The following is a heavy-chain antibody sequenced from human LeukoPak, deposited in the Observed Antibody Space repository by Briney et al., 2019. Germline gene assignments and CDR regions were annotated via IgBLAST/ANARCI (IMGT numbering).Heavy chain of an antibody. CDR2: IIPIFGTA. Sequence: SVKVSCKASGGTFSSYAISWVRQAPGQGLEWMGGIIPIFGTANYAQKFQGRVTITADESTSTAYMELSSLRSEDTAVYYCARRYCSSTSCYVNWFDPWGQGTLVAVSS. CDR1: GGTFSSYA. CDR3: ARRYCSSTSCYVNWFDP. V-gene: IGHV1-69*01. J-gene: IGHJ5*02. D-gene: IGHD2-2*01.